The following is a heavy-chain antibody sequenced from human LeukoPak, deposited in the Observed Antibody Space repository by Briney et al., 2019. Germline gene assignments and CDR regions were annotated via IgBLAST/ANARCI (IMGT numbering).Heavy chain of an antibody. CDR1: GFTFNKHL. CDR3: ARGQAYYYDSSGLTFDY. CDR2: ISFNGGGE. J-gene: IGHJ4*02. D-gene: IGHD3-22*01. Sequence: GGSLRLSCAASGFTFNKHLMFWVRRPPGKGLEYVSPISFNGGGEYYANSVKGSFIVYRDNSKNTLYLQMDILKTEDMAVYYCARGQAYYYDSSGLTFDYWGQGTLVIVSS. V-gene: IGHV3-64*01.